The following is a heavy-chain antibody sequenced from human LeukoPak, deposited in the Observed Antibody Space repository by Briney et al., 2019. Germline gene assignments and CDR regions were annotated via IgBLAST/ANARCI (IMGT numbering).Heavy chain of an antibody. CDR3: SRERRRDGYNY. CDR1: GFSFSSYV. J-gene: IGHJ4*02. V-gene: IGHV3-33*05. D-gene: IGHD5-24*01. CDR2: ISLDGSDK. Sequence: GGSLRLSCAASGFSFSSYVMHWVRQAPGKGLEWVAGISLDGSDKYYTDSVKGRFTISRDNSMNTLYLQMNSLRAEDTAVYHFSRERRRDGYNYWGQGTLVTVSS.